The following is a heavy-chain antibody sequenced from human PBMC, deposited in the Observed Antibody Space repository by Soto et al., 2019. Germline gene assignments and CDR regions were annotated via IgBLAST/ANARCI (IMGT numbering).Heavy chain of an antibody. CDR1: GYTFTSYY. D-gene: IGHD4-17*01. J-gene: IGHJ3*02. Sequence: ASVKVSCKASGYTFTSYYMHWVRQAPGQGLEWMGIINPSGGSTTYAQKFQGRVTMTRDTSTSTVYMELSSLRSEDTAVYYCARVYGGYDSFDIWGQGTMVTVSS. CDR2: INPSGGST. CDR3: ARVYGGYDSFDI. V-gene: IGHV1-46*03.